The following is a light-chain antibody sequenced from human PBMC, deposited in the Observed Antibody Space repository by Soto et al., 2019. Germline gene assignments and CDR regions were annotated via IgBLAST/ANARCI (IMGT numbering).Light chain of an antibody. Sequence: IVLTQSPGTLSLSPGERATPSCRASQSVSSSYLAWYQQKPGQAPRLLTYGASSRATGIPDRFSGSGSGTAFALTISRLEPEDFAVYFCHQYDSSPLTFGGGTKVEIK. CDR3: HQYDSSPLT. CDR2: GAS. J-gene: IGKJ4*01. CDR1: QSVSSSY. V-gene: IGKV3-20*01.